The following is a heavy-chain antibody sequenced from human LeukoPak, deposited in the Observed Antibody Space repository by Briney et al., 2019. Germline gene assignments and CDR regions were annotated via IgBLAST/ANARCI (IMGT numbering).Heavy chain of an antibody. CDR1: EYTLSELS. CDR3: AAGTYYSLTTVY. D-gene: IGHD3-10*01. CDR2: FEPESAEI. J-gene: IGHJ4*02. V-gene: IGHV1-24*01. Sequence: ASVKVSCKISEYTLSELSMHWVRQAPGKGLEWMGGFEPESAEIIHAQKFQGRVTMTEDTSTDTAYLELSSLKSEDTAVYYCAAGTYYSLTTVYWGQGTLVTVSS.